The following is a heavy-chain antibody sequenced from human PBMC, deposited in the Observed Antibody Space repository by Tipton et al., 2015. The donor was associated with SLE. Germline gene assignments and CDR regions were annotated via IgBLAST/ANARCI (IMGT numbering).Heavy chain of an antibody. CDR2: IYYSGST. J-gene: IGHJ4*02. CDR3: ARGGAVGFDY. Sequence: TLSLTCTVSGGSIINYYRSWIRQPPGMGLEWIGYIYYSGSTNYNPSLKSRVTISVDTSKNQFSLKLSSLTAADTAVYYCARGGAVGFDYWGQGTLVTVSS. D-gene: IGHD6-19*01. CDR1: GGSIINYY. V-gene: IGHV4-59*01.